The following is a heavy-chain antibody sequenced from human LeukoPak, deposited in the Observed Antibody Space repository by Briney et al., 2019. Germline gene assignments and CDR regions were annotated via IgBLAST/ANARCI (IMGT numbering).Heavy chain of an antibody. CDR2: IYYSGST. Sequence: PSQTLSLTCTVSGGSLSSSSYYWGWIRQPPGKGLEWIGSIYYSGSTYYNPSLKSRVTISVDTSKNQFSLKLSSATAADTAVYYCARRIIETRQHYMDVWGEGTTVTVSS. CDR1: GGSLSSSSYY. CDR3: ARRIIETRQHYMDV. V-gene: IGHV4-39*01. D-gene: IGHD1-7*01. J-gene: IGHJ6*03.